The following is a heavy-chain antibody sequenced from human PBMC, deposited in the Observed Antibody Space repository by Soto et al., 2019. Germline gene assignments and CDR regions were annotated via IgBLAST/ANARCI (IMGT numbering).Heavy chain of an antibody. CDR2: INAGNGNT. CDR1: GYTFTSYA. V-gene: IGHV1-3*01. CDR3: AREVPVVMSNCFDP. D-gene: IGHD2-2*01. Sequence: QVPLVQSGAEVKEPGASVKVSCKASGYTFTSYAMHWVRQAPGQRLEWMGWINAGNGNTKYSQSFQGRVTITRDTSANTDYMELSSLRSEDTAVYYCAREVPVVMSNCFDPWGQGTLVTVSS. J-gene: IGHJ5*02.